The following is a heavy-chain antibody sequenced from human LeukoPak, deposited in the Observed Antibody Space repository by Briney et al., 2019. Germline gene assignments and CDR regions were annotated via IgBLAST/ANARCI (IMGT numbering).Heavy chain of an antibody. CDR3: ARVFVDSSGYYSYYFDY. V-gene: IGHV4-59*01. CDR1: GGSISSYH. J-gene: IGHJ4*02. D-gene: IGHD3-22*01. CDR2: IYYSGST. Sequence: SETLSLTCTVSGGSISSYHWSWIRQPPGKGLEWIGYIYYSGSTNYNPSLKSRVTISVDTSKNQFSLKLSSVTAADTAVYYCARVFVDSSGYYSYYFDYWGQGTLVTVSS.